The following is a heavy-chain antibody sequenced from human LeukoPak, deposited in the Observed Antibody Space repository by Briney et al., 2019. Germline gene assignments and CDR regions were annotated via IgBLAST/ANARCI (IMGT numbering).Heavy chain of an antibody. CDR3: AREYCSSTSCSVDY. D-gene: IGHD2-2*01. Sequence: GGSLRLSCAASGFTVSSNYMSWVRQAPGKGLEWVSVIYSGGSTYYADSVKGRFTISRDNSKNTLYLQMNSLRAEDTPVYYCAREYCSSTSCSVDYWGQGTLVTVSS. CDR1: GFTVSSNY. CDR2: IYSGGST. V-gene: IGHV3-66*02. J-gene: IGHJ4*02.